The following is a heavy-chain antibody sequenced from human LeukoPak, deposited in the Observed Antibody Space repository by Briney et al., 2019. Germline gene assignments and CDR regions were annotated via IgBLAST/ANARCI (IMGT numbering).Heavy chain of an antibody. CDR2: INPNSGGT. CDR1: GYTFTGYY. Sequence: ASVKVSFKASGYTFTGYYVHWVRQAPGQGLEWMGWINPNSGGTNYAQKFQGRVTMTRDTSISTAYMELSRLRSDDTAVYYCASSTTMVRGVPNWFDPWGQGTLVTVSS. J-gene: IGHJ5*02. D-gene: IGHD3-10*01. CDR3: ASSTTMVRGVPNWFDP. V-gene: IGHV1-2*02.